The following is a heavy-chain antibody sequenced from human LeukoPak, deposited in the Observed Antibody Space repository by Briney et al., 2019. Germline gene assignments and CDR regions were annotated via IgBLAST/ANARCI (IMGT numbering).Heavy chain of an antibody. J-gene: IGHJ4*02. V-gene: IGHV1-69*05. Sequence: SVKVSCKASGGTFISYAISWVRQAPGQGLEWMGRIIPIFGTANYAQKFQGRVTITTDESTSTAYMELSSLRSEDTAVYYCARGSVGDYDSSGYFLDYWGQGTLVTVSS. CDR3: ARGSVGDYDSSGYFLDY. D-gene: IGHD3-22*01. CDR2: IIPIFGTA. CDR1: GGTFISYA.